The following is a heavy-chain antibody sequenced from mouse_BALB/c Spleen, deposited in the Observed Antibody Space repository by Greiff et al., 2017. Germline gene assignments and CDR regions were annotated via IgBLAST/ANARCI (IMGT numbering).Heavy chain of an antibody. CDR1: GFTFSSYA. J-gene: IGHJ1*01. V-gene: IGHV5-6-5*01. D-gene: IGHD2-4*01. Sequence: EVQVVESGGGLVKPGGSLKLSCAASGFTFSSYAMSWVRQTPEKRLEWVASISSGGSTYYPDSVKGRFTISRDNARNILYLQMSSLRSEDTAMYYCARGRDMITTWYFDVWGAGTTVTVSS. CDR2: ISSGGST. CDR3: ARGRDMITTWYFDV.